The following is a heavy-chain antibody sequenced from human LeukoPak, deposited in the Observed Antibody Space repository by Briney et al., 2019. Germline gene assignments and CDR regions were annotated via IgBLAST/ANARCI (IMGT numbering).Heavy chain of an antibody. CDR2: IKQDESEK. CDR1: GFMFSNYW. Sequence: PGGSLRLSCAASGFMFSNYWMSWVRQAPGQGLEWGGSIKQDESEKYSVDSVKGRFTISRDNAKNSLYLQMTSLTVEDTALYYCATGGGYSVYWGQGTLVTVSS. J-gene: IGHJ4*02. V-gene: IGHV3-7*04. D-gene: IGHD1-26*01. CDR3: ATGGGYSVY.